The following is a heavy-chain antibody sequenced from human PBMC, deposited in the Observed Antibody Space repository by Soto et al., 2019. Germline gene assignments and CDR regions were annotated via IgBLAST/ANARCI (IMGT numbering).Heavy chain of an antibody. Sequence: EVQLLESGGGLVQPGGSLRLSCAASGFTFSTYAMTWVRQAPGKGLEWVSGISDNGGTTYYADSVKGRFTISRDNSQSTLYLQMNSLRAEDTAVYYCAKGRGTGTTRLGAFDIWGQGTMVTVSS. CDR3: AKGRGTGTTRLGAFDI. D-gene: IGHD1-1*01. CDR1: GFTFSTYA. CDR2: ISDNGGTT. V-gene: IGHV3-23*01. J-gene: IGHJ3*02.